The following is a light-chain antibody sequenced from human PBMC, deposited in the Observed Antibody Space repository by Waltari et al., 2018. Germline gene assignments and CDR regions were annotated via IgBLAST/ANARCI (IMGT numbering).Light chain of an antibody. CDR2: EFS. Sequence: QSALTQPPSVSGSPGQSVTISCTVNSSDVGSSNRVYWYQQPPGTAPKLMIYEFSNRPSGVPDRFSGSKSGNTASLTISGLQAEDEADYYCSSYTSSSTPVFGGGTKLTVL. J-gene: IGLJ2*01. V-gene: IGLV2-18*02. CDR1: SSDVGSSNR. CDR3: SSYTSSSTPV.